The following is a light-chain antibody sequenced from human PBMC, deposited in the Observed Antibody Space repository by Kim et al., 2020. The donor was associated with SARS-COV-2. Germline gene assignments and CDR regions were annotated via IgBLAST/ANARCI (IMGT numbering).Light chain of an antibody. CDR1: YSDISYYTY. Sequence: QSALTQPASVSGSPGQSITVSCTGSYSDISYYTYVSWYQQHPGKVPKLIIYDVNTRPSGVSNRFSGSQSGNTASLTISGLQAEDEADYYCSSYTSTKIIVFGGGTKVTVL. CDR3: SSYTSTKIIV. J-gene: IGLJ3*02. V-gene: IGLV2-14*03. CDR2: DVN.